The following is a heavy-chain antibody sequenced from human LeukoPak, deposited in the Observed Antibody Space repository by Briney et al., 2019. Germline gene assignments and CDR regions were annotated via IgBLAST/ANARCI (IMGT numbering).Heavy chain of an antibody. V-gene: IGHV3-53*01. CDR3: ARDMGYSPFDP. CDR2: IYSGGST. D-gene: IGHD2-15*01. J-gene: IGHJ5*02. Sequence: GGSLRLSCAASGFTVSSNYMSWVRQAPGKGLEWVSVIYSGGSTYYADSVKGRFTISRDNSKNTLYLQMNSLRAEDTAVYYCARDMGYSPFDPWGQGTLVTVSS. CDR1: GFTVSSNY.